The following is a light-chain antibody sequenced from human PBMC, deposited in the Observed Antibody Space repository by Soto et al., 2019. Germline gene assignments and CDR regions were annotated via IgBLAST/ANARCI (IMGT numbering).Light chain of an antibody. V-gene: IGLV2-14*02. CDR2: EVA. Sequence: QFVLTQPASVSGSPGQSITISCAGTSSDIGSHNLVSWYQHRPDKAPKLLIYEVADRPSGVSDRFSGSKSGNTASLTISGLRAEDEADYYCSSYTSITTYVFGTGTKVTVL. J-gene: IGLJ1*01. CDR3: SSYTSITTYV. CDR1: SSDIGSHNL.